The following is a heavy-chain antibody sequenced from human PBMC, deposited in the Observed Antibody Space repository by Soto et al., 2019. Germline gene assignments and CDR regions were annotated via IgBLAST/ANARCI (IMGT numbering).Heavy chain of an antibody. V-gene: IGHV3-23*01. CDR1: GFTFSSYA. CDR2: ISGSGGST. Sequence: EVQLLESGGGLVQPGGSLRLSCAASGFTFSSYAMSWVRQAPGKGLEWVSAISGSGGSTYYADSVKGRFTISRDNSKNTLYLQMNSLRAEDTVVYYCAKDRAMRYYDSSGYSEYFQHWGQGTLVTVSS. D-gene: IGHD3-22*01. J-gene: IGHJ1*01. CDR3: AKDRAMRYYDSSGYSEYFQH.